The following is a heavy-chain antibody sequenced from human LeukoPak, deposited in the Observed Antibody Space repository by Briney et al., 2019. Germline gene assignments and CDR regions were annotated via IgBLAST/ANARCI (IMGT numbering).Heavy chain of an antibody. V-gene: IGHV3-7*01. CDR1: GFTFSNYA. J-gene: IGHJ4*02. D-gene: IGHD7-27*01. CDR2: IKEDGSEK. Sequence: GGSLRLSCAASGFTFSNYAMSWVRQATGKGLECVAKIKEDGSEKHYVDSVKGRFTISRDNAKNSLYLQMNSLRAEDTAVYYCARDYTGGWNDYWGQGTLVTVSS. CDR3: ARDYTGGWNDY.